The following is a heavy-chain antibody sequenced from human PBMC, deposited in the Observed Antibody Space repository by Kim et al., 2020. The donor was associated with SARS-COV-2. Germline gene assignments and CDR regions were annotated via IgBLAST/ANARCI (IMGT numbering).Heavy chain of an antibody. CDR1: GGTFSSYA. CDR3: ARGGCSSTSCSMYYYGMDV. Sequence: SVKVSCKASGGTFSSYAISWVRQAPGQGLEWMGGIIPIFGTANYAQKFQGRVTITADESTSTAYMELSSLRSEDTAVYYCARGGCSSTSCSMYYYGMDVWGQGTTVTVSS. D-gene: IGHD2-2*01. J-gene: IGHJ6*02. V-gene: IGHV1-69*13. CDR2: IIPIFGTA.